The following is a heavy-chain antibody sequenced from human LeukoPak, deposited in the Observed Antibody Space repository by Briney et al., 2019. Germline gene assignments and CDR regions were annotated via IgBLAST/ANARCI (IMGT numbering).Heavy chain of an antibody. Sequence: GRSLRLSCAASGFIFDDYAMHWVRQAPGKGLEWVSGISWNSGSIGYADSVKGRFTISRDNAKNSLYLQMNSLRAEDTALYYCAKSLGYDSSGYYYGVGYYFDYWGQGTLVTVSS. CDR3: AKSLGYDSSGYYYGVGYYFDY. V-gene: IGHV3-9*01. J-gene: IGHJ4*02. CDR2: ISWNSGSI. CDR1: GFIFDDYA. D-gene: IGHD3-22*01.